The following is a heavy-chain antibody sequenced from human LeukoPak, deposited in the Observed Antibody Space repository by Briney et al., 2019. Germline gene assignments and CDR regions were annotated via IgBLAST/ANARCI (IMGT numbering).Heavy chain of an antibody. CDR3: ARDNRIVGATGAFDI. V-gene: IGHV4-59*01. Sequence: KPSETLSLTCTVSGGSISSYYWSWIRRPPGKGLEWIGYIYYSGSTNYNPSLKSRVTISVDTSKNQFSLKLSSVTAADTAAYYCARDNRIVGATGAFDIWGQGTMVTVSS. D-gene: IGHD1-26*01. CDR2: IYYSGST. J-gene: IGHJ3*02. CDR1: GGSISSYY.